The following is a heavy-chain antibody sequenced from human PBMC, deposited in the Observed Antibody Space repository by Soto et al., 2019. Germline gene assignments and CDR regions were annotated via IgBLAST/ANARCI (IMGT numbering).Heavy chain of an antibody. CDR2: IYSEGTP. J-gene: IGHJ6*02. Sequence: GGSLRLSCAASGFTVGSNYMSWVGQSPGKGLEWVSVIYSEGTPYYADSVKGRFTISRENSNNTLYLHMNNLRAEDTAVYYCARSTCYDILTGSYYYYAMDVWGQGTTVTVSS. D-gene: IGHD3-9*01. CDR1: GFTVGSNY. CDR3: ARSTCYDILTGSYYYYAMDV. V-gene: IGHV3-53*01.